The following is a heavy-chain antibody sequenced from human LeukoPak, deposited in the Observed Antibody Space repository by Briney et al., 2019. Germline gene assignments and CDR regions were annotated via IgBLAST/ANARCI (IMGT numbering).Heavy chain of an antibody. CDR2: INPNSGGT. J-gene: IGHJ6*03. D-gene: IGHD3-3*01. Sequence: ASVKVSCKASGYTFTGYYMHWVRQAPGQGLEWMGWINPNSGGTNYAQNFQDRVTMTRDTSISIVYMELSRLRSDDTAMYYCARDSAPLEWFRIYYYYYMDVWGKGTTVTVSS. CDR3: ARDSAPLEWFRIYYYYYMDV. V-gene: IGHV1-2*02. CDR1: GYTFTGYY.